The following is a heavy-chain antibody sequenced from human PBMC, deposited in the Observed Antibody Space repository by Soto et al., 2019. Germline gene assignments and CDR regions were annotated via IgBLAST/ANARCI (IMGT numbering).Heavy chain of an antibody. CDR2: MNSDGSTT. CDR1: GFTFGNYW. V-gene: IGHV3-74*01. CDR3: ATAEVDY. J-gene: IGHJ4*02. Sequence: PGGSLRLSCAASGFTFGNYWMHWVRQAPGKGLEWVSRMNSDGSTTNYADSVKGRFTVSRDNARNTLHLQMNSLRSDYPAVYYCATAEVDYWGPGTLVTVSS.